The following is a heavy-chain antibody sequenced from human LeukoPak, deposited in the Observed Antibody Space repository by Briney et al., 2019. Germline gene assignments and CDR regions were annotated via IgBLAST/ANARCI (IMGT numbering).Heavy chain of an antibody. J-gene: IGHJ6*02. V-gene: IGHV3-21*04. D-gene: IGHD3-3*01. Sequence: GGSLRLSCAASGFTFSGHWMSWVRQAPGKGLEWVSSISSSSSYIYYADSVKGRFTISRDNAKNTLYLQMNSLRAEDTAVYYCAKGYYDFWSTMDVWGQGTTVTVSS. CDR3: AKGYYDFWSTMDV. CDR2: ISSSSSYI. CDR1: GFTFSGHW.